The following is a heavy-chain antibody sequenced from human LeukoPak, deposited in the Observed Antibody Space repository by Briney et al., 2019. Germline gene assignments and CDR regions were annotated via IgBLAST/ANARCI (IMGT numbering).Heavy chain of an antibody. CDR3: ARDPAWGALDY. J-gene: IGHJ4*02. CDR1: GFTFSSSW. CDR2: INLDGSKK. V-gene: IGHV3-7*03. D-gene: IGHD7-27*01. Sequence: GGSLRLSCAASGFTFSSSWMSWVRQAPGKELEWVALINLDGSKKSYVDSVKGRFTISRDSAKNSLYLQMNSLRVEDTAVYFCARDPAWGALDYWGQGTLVTVSP.